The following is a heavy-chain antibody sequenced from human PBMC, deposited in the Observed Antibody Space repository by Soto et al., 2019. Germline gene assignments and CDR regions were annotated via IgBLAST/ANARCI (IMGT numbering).Heavy chain of an antibody. J-gene: IGHJ4*02. CDR1: GFGFDEYG. D-gene: IGHD4-17*01. CDR2: INRHGDST. Sequence: EVYLVESGGGVVRPGGSLRLSCAASGFGFDEYGMSWVRQGPGKGLEWVSGINRHGDSTGYADSVKGRFTISRDNAKNSLYLQMKSLRAEDTAFYYCARDHRWGYEYGDYGDSWGQGTLVTVSS. CDR3: ARDHRWGYEYGDYGDS. V-gene: IGHV3-20*04.